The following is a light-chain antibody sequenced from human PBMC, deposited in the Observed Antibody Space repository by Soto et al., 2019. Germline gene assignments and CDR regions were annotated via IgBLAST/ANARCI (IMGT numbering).Light chain of an antibody. CDR2: QTS. CDR1: QYINTR. J-gene: IGKJ1*01. Sequence: EIVLTQSPATLSSFPGDRVTLSCRASQYINTRLAWYQHRPGQAPRLLIYQTSIRAAGIPARFSASGSGTDFTLTISDVQHEDFALYYCHQSQSWPRTFGQGPKADIK. CDR3: HQSQSWPRT. V-gene: IGKV3-11*01.